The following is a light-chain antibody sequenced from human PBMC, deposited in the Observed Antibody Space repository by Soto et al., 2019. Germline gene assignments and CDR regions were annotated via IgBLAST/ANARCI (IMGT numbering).Light chain of an antibody. V-gene: IGLV2-14*01. CDR3: SSYTSSSTLV. J-gene: IGLJ2*01. CDR2: EVS. CDR1: SSDVGGYNY. Sequence: QSALTQPASVSGSPGQSISISCTGTSSDVGGYNYVSWYQQHPGKAPKLMIYEVSNRPSGVSDRFSGSKSGTTASLTISGLRAEDEADYYCSSYTSSSTLVFGGGTKLTVL.